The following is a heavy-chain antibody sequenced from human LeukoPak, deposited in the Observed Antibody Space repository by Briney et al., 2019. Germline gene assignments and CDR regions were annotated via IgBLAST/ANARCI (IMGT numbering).Heavy chain of an antibody. J-gene: IGHJ4*02. CDR2: IYYSGST. Sequence: SETLSLTCTVSDGSISSYYWSWIRQPPGKGLERIGYIYYSGSTNYNPSLKSRVTISVDTSKNQFSLKLSSVTAADTAVYYCATGIAAAGTDYWGQGTLVTVSS. V-gene: IGHV4-59*01. D-gene: IGHD6-13*01. CDR3: ATGIAAAGTDY. CDR1: DGSISSYY.